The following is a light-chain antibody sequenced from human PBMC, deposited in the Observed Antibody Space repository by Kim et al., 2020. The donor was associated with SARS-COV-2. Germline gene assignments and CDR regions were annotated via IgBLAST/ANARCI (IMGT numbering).Light chain of an antibody. Sequence: HTPTLPCPGSGNSVGNQGAAWLQHHQGHPPKLLSYRDNNRPSGISERLSASRSGNTASLTITGLQPEDEADYYCSAWDSSLSAWVFGGGTQLTVL. CDR1: GNSVGNQG. CDR3: SAWDSSLSAWV. CDR2: RDN. J-gene: IGLJ3*02. V-gene: IGLV10-54*01.